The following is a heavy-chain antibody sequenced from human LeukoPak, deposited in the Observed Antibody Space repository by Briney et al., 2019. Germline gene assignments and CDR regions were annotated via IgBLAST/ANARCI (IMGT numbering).Heavy chain of an antibody. Sequence: ASVNVSCKASGYTFTSYGISWVRQAPGQGLEWMGGISAYNGNTNYAQKLQGRVTMTTDTSTSTAYMELRGLRSDDTAVYYCARDILGYCSGGSCPRDYWGQGTLVTVSS. J-gene: IGHJ4*02. D-gene: IGHD2-15*01. CDR1: GYTFTSYG. CDR3: ARDILGYCSGGSCPRDY. CDR2: ISAYNGNT. V-gene: IGHV1-18*01.